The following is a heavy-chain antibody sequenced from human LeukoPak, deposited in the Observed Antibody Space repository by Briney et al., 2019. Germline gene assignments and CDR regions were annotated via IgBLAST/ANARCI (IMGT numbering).Heavy chain of an antibody. Sequence: PSETLSLTCTVSGGSISSYYWSWIRQPAGKGLEWIGRIYTSGSTNYNPSLKSRVTMSVDTSKNQFSLKLSSVTAADTAVYYCARDLDVGATSYMDVWGKGTTVTISS. J-gene: IGHJ6*03. CDR2: IYTSGST. V-gene: IGHV4-4*07. D-gene: IGHD1-26*01. CDR3: ARDLDVGATSYMDV. CDR1: GGSISSYY.